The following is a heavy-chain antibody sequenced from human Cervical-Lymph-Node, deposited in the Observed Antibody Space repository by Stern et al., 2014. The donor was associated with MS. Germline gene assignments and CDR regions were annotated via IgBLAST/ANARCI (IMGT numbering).Heavy chain of an antibody. J-gene: IGHJ6*02. V-gene: IGHV5-10-1*03. CDR3: ARLVRYGMDV. Sequence: EVQLVESGAEVKKPGESLRISCKGSGYSFTSYWINWVRQMPGKGLEWMGRIDPSDSFTNYSPSFQGHVTISADKSISTAYLHWSSLKASDTAVFYCARLVRYGMDVWGQGTTVTVSS. CDR2: IDPSDSFT. D-gene: IGHD6-6*01. CDR1: GYSFTSYW.